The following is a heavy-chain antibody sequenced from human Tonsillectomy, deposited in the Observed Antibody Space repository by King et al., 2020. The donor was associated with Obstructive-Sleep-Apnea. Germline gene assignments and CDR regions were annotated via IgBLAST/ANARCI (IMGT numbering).Heavy chain of an antibody. CDR1: GFTFSGHG. D-gene: IGHD3-10*01. J-gene: IGHJ4*02. CDR2: IRYDGTNK. Sequence: VQLVESGGGVVQPGGSLRLSCAASGFTFSGHGMHWVRQAPGTGLEWVGFIRYDGTNKYYADSVKCRFTISRDNSKNTLSLQVSSLRADDTAVYYCAKGDYYGSGYYIDYWGQGTLVTVSS. CDR3: AKGDYYGSGYYIDY. V-gene: IGHV3-30*02.